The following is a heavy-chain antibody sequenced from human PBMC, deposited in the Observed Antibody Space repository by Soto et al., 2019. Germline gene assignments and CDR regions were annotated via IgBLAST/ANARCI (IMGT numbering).Heavy chain of an antibody. J-gene: IGHJ4*02. Sequence: GGSLSLSCAASGVTFRGYAVSWVRQAPGKGPEWISSISGSGSTIYYADSVKGRFTISRDNSKNTLYLQMSSLRAEDTAVYYCAKVFYYYDSSGYYYFDYWGQGTLVTVSS. CDR2: ISGSGSTI. V-gene: IGHV3-23*01. CDR1: GVTFRGYA. CDR3: AKVFYYYDSSGYYYFDY. D-gene: IGHD3-22*01.